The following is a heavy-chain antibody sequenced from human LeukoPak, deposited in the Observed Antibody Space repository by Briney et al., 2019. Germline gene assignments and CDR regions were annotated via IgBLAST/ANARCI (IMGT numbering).Heavy chain of an antibody. CDR1: GGTFSSYD. CDR2: INPNSGGT. J-gene: IGHJ6*03. CDR3: ARDYSEYSSSAGGYYYYMDV. D-gene: IGHD6-6*01. Sequence: ASVKVSCKASGGTFSSYDISWVRQAPGQGLEWMGWINPNSGGTNYAQKFQGRVTMTRDTSISTAYMELSRLRSDDTAVYYCARDYSEYSSSAGGYYYYMDVWGKGTTVTVSS. V-gene: IGHV1-2*02.